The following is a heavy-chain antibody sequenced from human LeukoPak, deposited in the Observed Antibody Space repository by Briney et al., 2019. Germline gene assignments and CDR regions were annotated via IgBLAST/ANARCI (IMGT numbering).Heavy chain of an antibody. Sequence: GASVKVSCKASGYIFINYGITWVRQAPGQGLEWMGRISAYNGYTNYAQKFQGRVTMTTDTSTRTAYMELSSLRSEDTAVYYCATRRMVAIFRYWYFDLWGRGTLVTVSS. CDR3: ATRRMVAIFRYWYFDL. J-gene: IGHJ2*01. CDR1: GYIFINYG. D-gene: IGHD5-12*01. CDR2: ISAYNGYT. V-gene: IGHV1-18*01.